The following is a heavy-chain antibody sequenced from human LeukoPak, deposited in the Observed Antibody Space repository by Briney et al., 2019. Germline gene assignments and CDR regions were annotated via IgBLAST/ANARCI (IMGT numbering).Heavy chain of an antibody. Sequence: GRSLRLSCVASGFTFSSYGMHWVRQAPGKGLEWVAVIWYDGSNKYYADSVKGRFTISRDNSKNTLYLQMNSLRAEDTAVYYCARDRRSYYGSGSYPDYWGQGTLVTVSS. D-gene: IGHD3-10*01. J-gene: IGHJ4*02. CDR2: IWYDGSNK. CDR3: ARDRRSYYGSGSYPDY. CDR1: GFTFSSYG. V-gene: IGHV3-33*01.